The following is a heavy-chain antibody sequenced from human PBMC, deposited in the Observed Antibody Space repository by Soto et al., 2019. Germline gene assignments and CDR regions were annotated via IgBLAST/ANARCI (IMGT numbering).Heavy chain of an antibody. CDR3: AKEIAVAVATPPEY. V-gene: IGHV3-23*01. CDR1: GFTYSIYA. Sequence: EVQLLQSGGDLVQPGGSLRLSCTASGFTYSIYAMAWVRQAPGKGLEWVSAISGSGGETYYADSVKGRFTISRDNSKNTVYLQMTNLRAEDTAVYYCAKEIAVAVATPPEYWGQGTLVTVSS. D-gene: IGHD5-12*01. J-gene: IGHJ4*02. CDR2: ISGSGGET.